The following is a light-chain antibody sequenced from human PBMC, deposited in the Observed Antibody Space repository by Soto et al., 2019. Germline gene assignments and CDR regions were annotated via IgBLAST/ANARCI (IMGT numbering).Light chain of an antibody. J-gene: IGKJ3*01. CDR2: DAS. CDR3: QQRSNWPT. CDR1: QSVSSY. V-gene: IGKV3-11*01. Sequence: EIVLTQSPATLSLSPGERATLSCRASQSVSSYLAWYQQKPGQAPRLLIYDASTRATGIPARFSGSGSGTDFPLTISSLEPEDVAVYYCQQRSNWPTFGPGTKVDIK.